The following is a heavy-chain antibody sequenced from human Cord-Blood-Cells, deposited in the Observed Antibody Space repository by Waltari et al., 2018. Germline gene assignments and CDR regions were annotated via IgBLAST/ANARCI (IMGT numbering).Heavy chain of an antibody. D-gene: IGHD3-3*01. CDR1: GGSFSGYY. Sequence: QVQLQQWGAGLLKPSETLSLTCAVNGGSFSGYYWSWIRQPPGKGLEWIGEINHSGSTNYNPSLKSRVTISVDTSKNQFSLKLSSVTAADTAVYYCARGDYDFWSGYYFDYWGQGTLVTVSS. CDR2: INHSGST. CDR3: ARGDYDFWSGYYFDY. V-gene: IGHV4-34*01. J-gene: IGHJ4*02.